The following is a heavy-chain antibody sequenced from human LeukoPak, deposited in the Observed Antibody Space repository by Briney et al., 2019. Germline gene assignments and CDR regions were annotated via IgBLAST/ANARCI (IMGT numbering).Heavy chain of an antibody. Sequence: PSQTLSLTCAVSGGSISSGGYSWSWIRQPPGTGLEWIGYIYHSGSTYYNPSLKSRVTISVDRSKNQFSLKLSSVTAADTAVYYCARSGGYCSSTSCYRGGNWFDPWGQGTLVTVSS. CDR2: IYHSGST. V-gene: IGHV4-30-2*01. D-gene: IGHD2-2*02. J-gene: IGHJ5*02. CDR1: GGSISSGGYS. CDR3: ARSGGYCSSTSCYRGGNWFDP.